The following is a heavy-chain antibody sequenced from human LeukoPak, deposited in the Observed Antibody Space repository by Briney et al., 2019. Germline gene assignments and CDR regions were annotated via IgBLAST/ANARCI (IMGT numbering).Heavy chain of an antibody. V-gene: IGHV3-23*01. CDR2: ISGSGGST. CDR1: GFTFSSYA. J-gene: IGHJ4*02. D-gene: IGHD2-15*01. Sequence: PGGSLRLSCAASGFTFSSYAMSWVRQAPGKGLEWVSAISGSGGSTYYADSVKGRFTISRDNSKNTLYLQMNSLRAEDTAVYYCAKDGPVPCSGGSCYPPVFDYWGQGTLVTVSS. CDR3: AKDGPVPCSGGSCYPPVFDY.